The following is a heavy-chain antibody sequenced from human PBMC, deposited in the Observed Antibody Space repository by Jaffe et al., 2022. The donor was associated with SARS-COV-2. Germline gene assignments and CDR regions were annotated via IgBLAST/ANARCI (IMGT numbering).Heavy chain of an antibody. D-gene: IGHD3-10*01. Sequence: DVQLVESGGGLEKPGGSLTLSCSASGFTFTTAWMSWVRQSPGKGLEWIGRIKANVAGGTTDYGVGVRGRFTISRDDSKSTVFLHMSSLKTDDTAVYYCVSDPRDSTLYYPEYFRHWGQGAQVTVSS. CDR2: IKANVAGGTT. J-gene: IGHJ1*01. CDR1: GFTFTTAW. CDR3: VSDPRDSTLYYPEYFRH. V-gene: IGHV3-15*01.